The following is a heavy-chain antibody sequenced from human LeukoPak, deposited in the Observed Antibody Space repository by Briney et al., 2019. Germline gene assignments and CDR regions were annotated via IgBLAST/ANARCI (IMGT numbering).Heavy chain of an antibody. CDR1: GFTFSSYG. V-gene: IGHV3-30*03. J-gene: IGHJ4*02. Sequence: GGSLRLSCAASGFTFSSYGIHWVRQAPGKGLEWVAVVSYDGSEKYYADSVKGRLTISRDKSKNTVSLQMNSLRAEDTAIYYWARGRSTSHCPTYWGQGTLVTVSS. D-gene: IGHD1-14*01. CDR2: VSYDGSEK. CDR3: ARGRSTSHCPTY.